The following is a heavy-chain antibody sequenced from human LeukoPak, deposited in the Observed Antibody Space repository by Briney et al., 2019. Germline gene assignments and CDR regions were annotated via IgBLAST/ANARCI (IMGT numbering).Heavy chain of an antibody. CDR2: INPNSGGT. CDR1: GYTFTSYY. V-gene: IGHV1-2*02. D-gene: IGHD5-12*01. Sequence: ASVKVSCKASGYTFTSYYMHWVRQAPGQGLEWMGWINPNSGGTNYAQKFQGRVTMTRDTSISTAYMELSRLRSDDTAVYYCARADSGYESHFDYWGQGTLVTVSS. J-gene: IGHJ4*02. CDR3: ARADSGYESHFDY.